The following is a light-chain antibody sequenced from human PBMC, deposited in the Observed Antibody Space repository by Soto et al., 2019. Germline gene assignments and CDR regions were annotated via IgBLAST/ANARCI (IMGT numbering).Light chain of an antibody. CDR2: AVS. CDR3: SSYTSGSSYV. Sequence: QSALTQPASVSGSPGQSITISCTGTSSDVGLYDYVSWYQQHPGKAPQLMIYAVSNRPSGVSNRFSASKSGNTASLFISGLQAEDDADYYCSSYTSGSSYVFGSGTKVTVL. V-gene: IGLV2-14*01. J-gene: IGLJ1*01. CDR1: SSDVGLYDY.